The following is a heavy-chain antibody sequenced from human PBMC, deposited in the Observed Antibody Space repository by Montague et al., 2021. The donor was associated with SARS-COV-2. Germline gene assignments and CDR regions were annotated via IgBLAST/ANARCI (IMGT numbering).Heavy chain of an antibody. V-gene: IGHV2-5*01. J-gene: IGHJ4*02. D-gene: IGHD3-9*01. CDR2: IYSNDDK. Sequence: WIRQPPGKALEWLALIYSNDDKRYSPSLQSRLTITKDTSKNQVVLSLTNVDPVDTATYYCAHLIRYYDIFTGIPFDYWGQGTQVTVSS. CDR3: AHLIRYYDIFTGIPFDY.